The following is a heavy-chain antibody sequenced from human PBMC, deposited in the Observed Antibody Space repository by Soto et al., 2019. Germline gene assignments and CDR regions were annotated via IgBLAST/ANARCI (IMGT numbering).Heavy chain of an antibody. CDR3: ARDRERYYYDSSGGPSGMDV. CDR2: INPNSGGT. V-gene: IGHV1-2*02. J-gene: IGHJ6*02. Sequence: ASVKVSCKASGYTSSGYYMQWVRQAPGQGLEWMGWINPNSGGTNYAQNFQGRVTMTRDTSISTAYMELSRLRSDDTAVYYCARDRERYYYDSSGGPSGMDVWGQGTTVTVSS. CDR1: GYTSSGYY. D-gene: IGHD3-22*01.